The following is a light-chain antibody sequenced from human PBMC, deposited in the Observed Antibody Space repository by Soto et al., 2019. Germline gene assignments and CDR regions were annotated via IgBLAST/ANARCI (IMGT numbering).Light chain of an antibody. Sequence: QSALTQPPSASGSPGQSVTISCTGTSSDVGGYNYVSWYQQHPGKAPKLMIYDVSKRPSGVPDRFSGSKSGNTASLTISGLQAEDEADYYCCSYAGSYTLSVFGTGTKLTVL. J-gene: IGLJ1*01. V-gene: IGLV2-11*01. CDR1: SSDVGGYNY. CDR3: CSYAGSYTLSV. CDR2: DVS.